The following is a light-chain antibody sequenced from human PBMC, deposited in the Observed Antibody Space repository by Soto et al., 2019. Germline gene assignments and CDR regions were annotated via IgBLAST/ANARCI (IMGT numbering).Light chain of an antibody. CDR3: QQYSNWPPRT. CDR2: GAS. J-gene: IGKJ2*01. V-gene: IGKV3-15*01. CDR1: QSVNSN. Sequence: EIVMTQSPATLSVSPGERATLSYRASQSVNSNLAWYQQKPGQAPRLLIYGASTRATGVPARFSGSGSGTKFTLTISSLQSEDFAVYYCQQYSNWPPRTFGQGTKLVIK.